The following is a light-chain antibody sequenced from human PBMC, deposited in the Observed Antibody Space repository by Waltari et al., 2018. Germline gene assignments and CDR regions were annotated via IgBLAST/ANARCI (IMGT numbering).Light chain of an antibody. CDR1: QSINSW. CDR2: KAS. J-gene: IGKJ1*01. V-gene: IGKV1-5*03. Sequence: DIQMTQSPSTLSASVGDRVTITCRASQSINSWLAWYQQKPGKAPNLLIYKASTLESGVPSRFSVSGSGTEFTLTISSLQPDDFATYYCQQYNSDSRTFGQGTKVEIK. CDR3: QQYNSDSRT.